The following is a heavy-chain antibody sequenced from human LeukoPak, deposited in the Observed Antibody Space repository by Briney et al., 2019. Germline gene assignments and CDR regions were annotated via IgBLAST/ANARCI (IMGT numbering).Heavy chain of an antibody. D-gene: IGHD6-19*01. V-gene: IGHV4-39*07. J-gene: IGHJ4*02. CDR1: GGSISRSRDY. CDR3: ARVQWLAIDY. CDR2: IYYSGST. Sequence: SSETLSLTCTVSGGSISRSRDYWGWIRQPPGKGLEWIGSIYYSGSTYYNPSLKSRVTISGDTSKNRFSLKLSSVTAADTAVYYCARVQWLAIDYWGQGTLVTVSS.